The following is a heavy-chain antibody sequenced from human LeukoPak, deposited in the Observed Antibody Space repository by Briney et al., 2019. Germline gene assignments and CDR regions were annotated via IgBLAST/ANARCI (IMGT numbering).Heavy chain of an antibody. CDR3: ARGNGPGAYLIDF. CDR2: INVGSGDT. J-gene: IGHJ4*02. D-gene: IGHD1-1*01. Sequence: GASVNVSCKASGYTFTDYALHWVRQAPGHRLEWMGMINVGSGDTKYSQKFQGRVPISRDTSANTAYMELSSLRSEDTAVYYCARGNGPGAYLIDFWGQGTLVTVSS. V-gene: IGHV1-3*01. CDR1: GYTFTDYA.